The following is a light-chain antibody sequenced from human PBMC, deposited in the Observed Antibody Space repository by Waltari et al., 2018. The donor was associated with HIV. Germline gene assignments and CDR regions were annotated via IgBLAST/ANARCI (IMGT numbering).Light chain of an antibody. Sequence: QSALPQPASVSGSPGQSITISCPGTSSAVGGYHYVSWYQQHPGKAPKLMIYEVSNRPSGVSNRFSGSKSGNTASLTISGLQAEDEADYYCSSYTSSSTLVVFGGGTKLTVL. CDR3: SSYTSSSTLVV. J-gene: IGLJ2*01. CDR2: EVS. V-gene: IGLV2-14*01. CDR1: SSAVGGYHY.